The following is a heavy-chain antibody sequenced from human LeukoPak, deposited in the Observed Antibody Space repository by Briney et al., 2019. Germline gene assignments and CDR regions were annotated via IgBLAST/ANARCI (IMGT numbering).Heavy chain of an antibody. V-gene: IGHV3-11*04. Sequence: GGSLRLSCAASGFTFSDYYMTWIRQAPGKGLEWVSYIGLSGNTMYYADSVKGRFTISRDNAKNSLYLQMNSLRAEDAAVYYCARDRGSRSYHNAAYNWFDPWGQGTLVTVSS. CDR1: GFTFSDYY. J-gene: IGHJ5*02. D-gene: IGHD3-10*01. CDR3: ARDRGSRSYHNAAYNWFDP. CDR2: IGLSGNTM.